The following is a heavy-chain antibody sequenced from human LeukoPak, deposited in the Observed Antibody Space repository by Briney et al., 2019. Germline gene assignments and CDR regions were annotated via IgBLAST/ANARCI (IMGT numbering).Heavy chain of an antibody. V-gene: IGHV4-59*01. D-gene: IGHD3-22*01. CDR3: ARVGHYYDSSGYYFLAAFDI. J-gene: IGHJ3*02. Sequence: PSETLSLTCTVSGGSISSYYWSWVRQPPGKGLEWIGYIYYSGSTNYNPSLKSRVTISVDTSKNQFSLKLSSVTAADTAVYYCARVGHYYDSSGYYFLAAFDIWGQGTMVTVSS. CDR2: IYYSGST. CDR1: GGSISSYY.